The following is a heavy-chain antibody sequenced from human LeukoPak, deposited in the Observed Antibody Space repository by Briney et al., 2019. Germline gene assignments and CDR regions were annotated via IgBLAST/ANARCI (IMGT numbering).Heavy chain of an antibody. CDR1: GFTFKDSY. V-gene: IGHV3-11*04. Sequence: GGSLRLSCVASGFTFKDSYMSWIRQSPGKGLEWLSYISSSGGTMFYADSVKGRFTISRDNTKNSLYLQMNSLRAEDTAVYYCAELGITMIGGVWGKGTTVTISS. J-gene: IGHJ6*04. D-gene: IGHD3-10*02. CDR2: ISSSGGTM. CDR3: AELGITMIGGV.